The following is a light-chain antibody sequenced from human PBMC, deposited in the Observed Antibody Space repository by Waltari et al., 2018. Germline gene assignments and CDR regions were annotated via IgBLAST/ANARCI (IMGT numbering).Light chain of an antibody. CDR2: WTS. J-gene: IGKJ4*01. CDR1: QSVLYRSNNKNC. V-gene: IGKV4-1*01. Sequence: DIVMTQSPDSLAVSLGERATINCKSSQSVLYRSNNKNCLAWYQQKPGQSPKLLIYWTSTRESGVPDRFSGGGSGTEFTLTISSLQAEDVAVYYCQQYYTTPPTFGGGTKVEIK. CDR3: QQYYTTPPT.